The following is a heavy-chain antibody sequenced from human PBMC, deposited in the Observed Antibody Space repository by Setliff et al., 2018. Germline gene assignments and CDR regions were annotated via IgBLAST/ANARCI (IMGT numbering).Heavy chain of an antibody. CDR1: GGTFSNYD. V-gene: IGHV1-69*05. D-gene: IGHD5-12*01. CDR2: IIPIFGTT. J-gene: IGHJ6*03. CDR3: ARERGDIVTTTSYYYYLDV. Sequence: SVKVSCKASGGTFSNYDISWVRQAPGQGLEWMGGIIPIFGTTNYAQRFQGRVTITTDESTSTAYMELSSLRSEDTAVYYCARERGDIVTTTSYYYYLDVWGKGTTVTGSS.